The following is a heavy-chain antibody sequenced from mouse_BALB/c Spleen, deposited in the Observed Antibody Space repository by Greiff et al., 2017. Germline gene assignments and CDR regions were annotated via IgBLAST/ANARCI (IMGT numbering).Heavy chain of an antibody. CDR1: GFSLTSYG. CDR2: IWSGGST. CDR3: ARQRVNYAMDY. D-gene: IGHD2-1*01. Sequence: VKLMESGPGLVQPSQCLSITCTVSGFSLTSYGVHWVRQSPGKGLEWLGVIWSGGSTDYNAAFISRLSISKDNSKSQVFFKMNSLQANDTAIYYCARQRVNYAMDYWGQGTSVTVSS. J-gene: IGHJ4*01. V-gene: IGHV2-2*02.